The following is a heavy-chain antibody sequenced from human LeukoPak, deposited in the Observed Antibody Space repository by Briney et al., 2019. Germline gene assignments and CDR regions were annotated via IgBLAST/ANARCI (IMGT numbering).Heavy chain of an antibody. CDR1: GYSISSGYY. Sequence: SETLSLTCTVSGYSISSGYYWGWIRQPPGKGLEWIGSIYHSGVTDYNPSLKSRVTISVDTSKNQFSLKLSSVTAADTAVYNCARVGGSAYPSSGFDFWGQGTLVTVSS. D-gene: IGHD3-16*01. J-gene: IGHJ5*01. V-gene: IGHV4-38-2*02. CDR2: IYHSGVT. CDR3: ARVGGSAYPSSGFDF.